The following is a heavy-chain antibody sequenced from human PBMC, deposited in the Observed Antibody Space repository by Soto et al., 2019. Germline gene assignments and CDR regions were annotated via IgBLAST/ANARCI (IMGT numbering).Heavy chain of an antibody. CDR2: INTGNGKT. V-gene: IGHV1-3*04. J-gene: IGHJ4*02. CDR3: ARAQGGSGWYYFDY. CDR1: GYTFTTYA. D-gene: IGHD6-19*01. Sequence: ASVKVSCKASGYTFTTYAMHWVRQAPGQRLEWMGWINTGNGKTKYSPKFQGRVTITRDTSATTAYMELSRLRSDDTAVYYCARAQGGSGWYYFDYWGQGTLVTVSS.